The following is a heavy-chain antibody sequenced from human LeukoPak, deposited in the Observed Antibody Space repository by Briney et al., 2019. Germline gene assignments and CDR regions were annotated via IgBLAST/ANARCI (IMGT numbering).Heavy chain of an antibody. V-gene: IGHV4-39*07. CDR2: IYYSGSP. CDR1: SSSISSSSYY. Sequence: SETLSLTCTVSSSSISSSSYYWGWIRQPPGKGLEWIGSIYYSGSPYYNPSLESRVTISVDTSKNQFSLKLASVTAADTAVYYCAKGAGGFSYYNWFDPWGQGTLVTVSS. J-gene: IGHJ5*02. CDR3: AKGAGGFSYYNWFDP. D-gene: IGHD5-18*01.